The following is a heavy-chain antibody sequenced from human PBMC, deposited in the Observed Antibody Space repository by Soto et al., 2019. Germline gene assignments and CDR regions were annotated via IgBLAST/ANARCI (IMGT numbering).Heavy chain of an antibody. D-gene: IGHD3-22*01. J-gene: IGHJ3*02. V-gene: IGHV4-59*01. CDR3: ARGKSDYYDSSGPAFDI. Sequence: PSETLSLTCTVSGGSISSYYWSWIRQPPGKGLEWIGYIYYSGSTNYNPSLKSRVTISVDTSKNQFSLKLSSVTAADTAVYYCARGKSDYYDSSGPAFDIWGQGTMVT. CDR1: GGSISSYY. CDR2: IYYSGST.